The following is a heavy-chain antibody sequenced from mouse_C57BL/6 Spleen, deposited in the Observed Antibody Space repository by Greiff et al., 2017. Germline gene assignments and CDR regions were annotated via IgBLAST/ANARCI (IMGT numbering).Heavy chain of an antibody. CDR2: INPCNGGT. D-gene: IGHD4-1*01. Sequence: QVQLQQPGTELVKPGASVKLSCKASGYTFTSYWMHWVKQRPGQGLEWIGNINPCNGGTNYNEKFKSKATLTVDKSSSTAYMQLSSLTSEDSAVYYCARWGTGYDAMDYWGQGTSVTVSS. CDR1: GYTFTSYW. CDR3: ARWGTGYDAMDY. J-gene: IGHJ4*01. V-gene: IGHV1-53*01.